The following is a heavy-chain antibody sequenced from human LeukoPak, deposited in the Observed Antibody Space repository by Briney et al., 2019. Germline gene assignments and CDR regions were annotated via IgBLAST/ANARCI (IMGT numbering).Heavy chain of an antibody. D-gene: IGHD4-17*01. V-gene: IGHV3-11*01. CDR2: ISSSGSTI. J-gene: IGHJ4*02. Sequence: GGSLRLSCAASGFTFSDYYMSWIRQAPGKGLEWVSYISSSGSTIYYADSVKGRFTISRDNAKNSLYLQMNSLRAEDTAVYYCARDSPVRGDYESYFGYWGQGTLVTVSS. CDR1: GFTFSDYY. CDR3: ARDSPVRGDYESYFGY.